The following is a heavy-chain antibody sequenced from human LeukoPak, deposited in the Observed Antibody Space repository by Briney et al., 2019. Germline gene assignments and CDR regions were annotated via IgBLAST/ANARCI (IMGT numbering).Heavy chain of an antibody. Sequence: GASVKVSCKASGYTFTVYYIHWLRQAPGQGLEWMGWIIPNSGGTKYAQKFQDRVTMTRDTSISTAYMELSSLTYDDTAVYYCARNTMVRGRSFDYWGQGTLVTVSS. CDR1: GYTFTVYY. V-gene: IGHV1-2*02. CDR3: ARNTMVRGRSFDY. J-gene: IGHJ4*02. D-gene: IGHD3-10*01. CDR2: IIPNSGGT.